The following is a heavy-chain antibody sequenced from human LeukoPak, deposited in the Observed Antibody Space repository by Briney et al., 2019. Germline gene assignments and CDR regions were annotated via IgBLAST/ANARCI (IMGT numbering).Heavy chain of an antibody. CDR1: GGSIISSSHY. Sequence: SETLSLTCTVSGGSIISSSHYWAWIRPPPGKGLEWIGSIYYNGGTFYSPSLKSRASISVDTSKYQFSLKLSSVTAADTSVYFCAREEASAADYWGQGTLVTVSS. CDR3: AREEASAADY. CDR2: IYYNGGT. D-gene: IGHD6-13*01. J-gene: IGHJ4*02. V-gene: IGHV4-39*01.